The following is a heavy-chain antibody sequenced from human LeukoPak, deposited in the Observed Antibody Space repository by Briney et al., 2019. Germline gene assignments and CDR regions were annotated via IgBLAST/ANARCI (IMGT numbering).Heavy chain of an antibody. CDR1: GGSISSSSYY. Sequence: SETLSLTCTVSGGSISSSSYYWGWIRQPPGKGLEWIGSIYYSGSTYYNPSLKSRVTISVDTSKNQFSLKLSSVTAADTAVYYCGGINGVDFDYWGQGTLVTVSS. D-gene: IGHD2-8*01. V-gene: IGHV4-39*01. CDR2: IYYSGST. CDR3: GGINGVDFDY. J-gene: IGHJ4*02.